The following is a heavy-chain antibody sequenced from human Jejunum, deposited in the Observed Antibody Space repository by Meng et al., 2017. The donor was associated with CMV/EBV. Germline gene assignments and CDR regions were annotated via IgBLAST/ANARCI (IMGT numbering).Heavy chain of an antibody. CDR1: GYSFTTYA. D-gene: IGHD2-2*01. J-gene: IGHJ4*02. Sequence: QAQLVQSGAEVKKPGASVKVSCNASGYSFTTYAMHWVRQAPGQRLEWMGWINAGNGNTKYSEKFQSRVTITRDTAASTAYMELSSLRSEDTAVYYCARTGCSSSSCYDYWGQGTLVTVSS. CDR2: INAGNGNT. V-gene: IGHV1-3*01. CDR3: ARTGCSSSSCYDY.